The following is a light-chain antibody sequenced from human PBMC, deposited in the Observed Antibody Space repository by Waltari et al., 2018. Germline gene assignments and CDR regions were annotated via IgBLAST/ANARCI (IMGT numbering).Light chain of an antibody. CDR1: PSVSRA. Sequence: EIVLTQSPGTLSLSPGERSTLPCRASPSVSRALAWYHQQPPQATRLLIYGASNRATGIPHRFSGSGSGTDFSLTISSLEPEDFAVYYCQHYLRLPATFGQGTKVEIK. V-gene: IGKV3-20*01. CDR3: QHYLRLPAT. CDR2: GAS. J-gene: IGKJ1*01.